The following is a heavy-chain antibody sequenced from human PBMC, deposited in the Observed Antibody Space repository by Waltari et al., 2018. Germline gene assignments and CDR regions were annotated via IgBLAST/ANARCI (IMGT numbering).Heavy chain of an antibody. J-gene: IGHJ3*02. D-gene: IGHD4-17*01. V-gene: IGHV1-69*01. CDR3: ARDVVRWSSARRTDAFDI. Sequence: QVQLVQSGAEVKKPGSSVKVSCKASGGTFSSYAITWVRQAPGQGLEWMGGIIPIFGTANYAQKFQGRVTITADESTSTAYMELSSLRSEDTAVYYCARDVVRWSSARRTDAFDIWGQGTMVTVSS. CDR2: IIPIFGTA. CDR1: GGTFSSYA.